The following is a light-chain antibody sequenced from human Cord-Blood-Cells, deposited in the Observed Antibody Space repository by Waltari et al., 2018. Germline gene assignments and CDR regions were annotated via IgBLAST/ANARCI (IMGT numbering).Light chain of an antibody. Sequence: QSALTQPRSVSGSPGQSVTISCTGTSSDVGGDNYVSWYQQHPGKAPKLMIYDVSKRPSGVPDRFSGSKSGNTASLTISGLQAEDEADYYCCSYAGSYNYVFGTGTKVTVL. J-gene: IGLJ1*01. CDR2: DVS. CDR1: SSDVGGDNY. V-gene: IGLV2-11*01. CDR3: CSYAGSYNYV.